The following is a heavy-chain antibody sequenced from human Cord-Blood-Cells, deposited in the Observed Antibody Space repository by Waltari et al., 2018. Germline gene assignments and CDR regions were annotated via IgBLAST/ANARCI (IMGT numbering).Heavy chain of an antibody. CDR2: INHSGSS. J-gene: IGHJ4*02. Sequence: QVQLQQWGAGLLKPSETLSLTCAVYGGSFSGYYWSWIRQPPGKGLAWIGEINHSGSSSYSPSRRSRVTISVDTSKNQFSLRLRSVTAADTAVYYCARGQGSSGWYDYWGQGTLVTVSS. D-gene: IGHD6-19*01. V-gene: IGHV4-34*01. CDR1: GGSFSGYY. CDR3: ARGQGSSGWYDY.